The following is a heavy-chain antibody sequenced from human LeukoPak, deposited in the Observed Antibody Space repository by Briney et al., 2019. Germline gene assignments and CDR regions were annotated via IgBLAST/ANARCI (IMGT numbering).Heavy chain of an antibody. CDR1: GGSISSYY. Sequence: SETLSLTCTVSGGSISSYYWSWIRQPPGKGLEWIGYIYYSGSTNYNPSLKSRVTISVDTSKNQLSLKLSSVTAADTAVYYCARVFSSGWYETFDYWGQGTLVTVSS. CDR2: IYYSGST. J-gene: IGHJ4*02. CDR3: ARVFSSGWYETFDY. V-gene: IGHV4-59*01. D-gene: IGHD6-19*01.